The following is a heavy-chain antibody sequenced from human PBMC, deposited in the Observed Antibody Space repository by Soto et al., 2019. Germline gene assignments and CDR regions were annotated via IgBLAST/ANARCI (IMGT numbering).Heavy chain of an antibody. J-gene: IGHJ4*02. V-gene: IGHV3-30-3*01. Sequence: QVQLVESGGGVVQPGRSLRLSCAASGFTFSTYAMYWVRQAPGKGPEWVAAISYDGSNKYYADSVKGRFTFSRDNSKDTLYLQMNSLRAEDTAVYYCAIDCGSGYATVWGFDYWGQGTLVTVSS. CDR3: AIDCGSGYATVWGFDY. CDR1: GFTFSTYA. CDR2: ISYDGSNK. D-gene: IGHD3-22*01.